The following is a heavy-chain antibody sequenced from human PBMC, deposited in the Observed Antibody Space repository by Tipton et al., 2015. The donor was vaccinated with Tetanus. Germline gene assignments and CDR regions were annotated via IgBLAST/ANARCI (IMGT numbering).Heavy chain of an antibody. J-gene: IGHJ4*02. D-gene: IGHD2-2*01. Sequence: TLSLTCSASGGSFSGYLWSWVRQPSGKGLEWIGEINHSGTTNYNPSLKSRVTISVDTSKNQFSLKLRSVTAADTAVYFCAKSDRVTRTSWYFHDWGQGTLVTVSS. V-gene: IGHV4-34*01. CDR3: AKSDRVTRTSWYFHD. CDR2: INHSGTT. CDR1: GGSFSGYL.